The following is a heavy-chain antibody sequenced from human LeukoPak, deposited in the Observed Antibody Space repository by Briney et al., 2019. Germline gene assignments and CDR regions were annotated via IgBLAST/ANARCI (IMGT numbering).Heavy chain of an antibody. CDR1: GGSISSGGYY. D-gene: IGHD3-22*01. Sequence: SQTLSLTCTVSGGSISSGGYYWSWIRQHPGKGLEWIGYIYYSGSTYYNPSLKSRVTMSADTSKNQLSLKLSSVTAADTAVYYCARPYYYDSRIDPWGQGILVTVSS. V-gene: IGHV4-30-4*08. CDR2: IYYSGST. CDR3: ARPYYYDSRIDP. J-gene: IGHJ5*02.